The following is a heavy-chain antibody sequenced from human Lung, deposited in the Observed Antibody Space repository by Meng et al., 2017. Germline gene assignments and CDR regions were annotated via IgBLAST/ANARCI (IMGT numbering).Heavy chain of an antibody. V-gene: IGHV3-7*01. Sequence: GESLKISCAASGFTFSRHWMSWVRQAPGKGLEWVASIKEDGSDKYYVDSVKGRFTISRDNAKNSLYLQMNTLRAEDTAEDYCARSMAAAGDYWGQGTLVTVSS. J-gene: IGHJ4*02. CDR2: IKEDGSDK. D-gene: IGHD6-13*01. CDR1: GFTFSRHW. CDR3: ARSMAAAGDY.